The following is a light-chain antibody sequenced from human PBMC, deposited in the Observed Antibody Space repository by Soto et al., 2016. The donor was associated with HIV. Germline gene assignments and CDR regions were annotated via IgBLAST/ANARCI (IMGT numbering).Light chain of an antibody. CDR1: QDISNY. CDR3: QQYDNLPYT. J-gene: IGKJ2*01. V-gene: IGKV1-33*01. CDR2: DAS. Sequence: DIQMTQSPSSLSASVGDRVTITCQASQDISNYLNWYQQKPGKAPKLLIYDASNLEIGVPSRFSGRGSGTDFTFTINSLQPEDIATYYCQQYDNLPYTFGPGTTLEIK.